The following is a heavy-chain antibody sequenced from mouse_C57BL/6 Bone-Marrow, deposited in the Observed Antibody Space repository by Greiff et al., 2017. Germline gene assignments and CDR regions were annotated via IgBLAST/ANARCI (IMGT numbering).Heavy chain of an antibody. CDR2: IYPGSGST. CDR1: GYTFTSYW. J-gene: IGHJ1*03. D-gene: IGHD2-1*01. CDR3: ARYYGNYDWYFDV. V-gene: IGHV1-55*01. Sequence: QVQLQQPGAELVKPGASVKMSCKASGYTFTSYWITWVKQRPGQGLEWIGDIYPGSGSTTYNEKFKSKATLTVDTSSSTAYMQLSSLTSEDSAVYYCARYYGNYDWYFDVWGTGTTVTVSS.